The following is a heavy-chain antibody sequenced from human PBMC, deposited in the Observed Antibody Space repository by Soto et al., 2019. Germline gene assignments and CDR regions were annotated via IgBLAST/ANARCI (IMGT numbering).Heavy chain of an antibody. J-gene: IGHJ4*02. CDR3: ARVAVAGGFDY. CDR2: INPSGGST. D-gene: IGHD6-19*01. Sequence: ASVKVSCKASGYTFTNYYMHWVRQAPGQGLEWMGIINPSGGSTRYGQKFRGRVTMTRDTSTSTVYMELSSLRSEDTAVYYCARVAVAGGFDYWGQGTLVTVSS. CDR1: GYTFTNYY. V-gene: IGHV1-46*03.